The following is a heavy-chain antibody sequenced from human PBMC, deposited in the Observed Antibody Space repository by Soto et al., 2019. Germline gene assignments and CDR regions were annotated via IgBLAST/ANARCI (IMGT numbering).Heavy chain of an antibody. V-gene: IGHV4-30-2*01. CDR3: ARVPDR. CDR1: GGSISSGGYS. Sequence: TLSLTCAVSGGSISSGGYSWSWIWQPPGKGLEWIGYIYHSGSTYYNPSLKSRVTISVDRSKNQFSLKLSSVTAADTAVYYCARVPDRWGQGTLVTVSS. CDR2: IYHSGST. D-gene: IGHD2-2*01. J-gene: IGHJ5*02.